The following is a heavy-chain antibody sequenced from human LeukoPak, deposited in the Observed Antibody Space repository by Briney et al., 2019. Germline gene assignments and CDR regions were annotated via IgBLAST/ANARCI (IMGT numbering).Heavy chain of an antibody. CDR2: IRYDGSNK. D-gene: IGHD4-11*01. CDR3: AKVPFYSNYALNWFDP. V-gene: IGHV3-30*02. J-gene: IGHJ5*02. Sequence: GGSLRLSCAASGFTFSSYGMHWVRQAPGKGLEWVAFIRYDGSNKYYADSVKGRFTISRDNSKNTLYLQMNSLRAEDTAVHYCAKVPFYSNYALNWFDPWGQGTLVTVSS. CDR1: GFTFSSYG.